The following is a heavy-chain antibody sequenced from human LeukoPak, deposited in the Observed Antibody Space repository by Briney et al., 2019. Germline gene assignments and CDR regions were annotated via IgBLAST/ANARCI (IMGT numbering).Heavy chain of an antibody. V-gene: IGHV1-18*01. CDR3: ARQPGYDILTGYYHQFDY. CDR1: GYTFTSYG. Sequence: ASVKVSCKASGYTFTSYGISWVRQAPGQGLEWMGWISAYNGNTNYAQKHQGRVTMTTDTSTSTAYMELRSLRSDDTAVYYCARQPGYDILTGYYHQFDYWGQGTLVTVSS. CDR2: ISAYNGNT. D-gene: IGHD3-9*01. J-gene: IGHJ4*02.